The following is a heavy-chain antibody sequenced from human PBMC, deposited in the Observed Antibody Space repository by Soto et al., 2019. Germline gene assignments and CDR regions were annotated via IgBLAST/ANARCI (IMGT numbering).Heavy chain of an antibody. CDR1: GGSISSSNW. D-gene: IGHD1-26*01. Sequence: QVQLQESGPGLVKPSGTLSLTCAVSGGSISSSNWWSWVRQPPGKGLEWIGEIYHSGSTNYNPSLKSRDTISVDKSKNQFSRKLSSVTAADTAVYYCARVAWELLHPFDYWGQGTLVTVSS. V-gene: IGHV4-4*02. CDR3: ARVAWELLHPFDY. J-gene: IGHJ4*02. CDR2: IYHSGST.